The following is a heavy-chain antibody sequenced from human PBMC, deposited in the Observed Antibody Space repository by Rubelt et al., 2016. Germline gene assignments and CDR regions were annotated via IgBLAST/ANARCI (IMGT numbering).Heavy chain of an antibody. J-gene: IGHJ6*02. Sequence: QVQLVQSGAEVKKPGASVKVSCKASGYTFTSYGISWVRQAPGQGLEWMGWISAYNGNTNYAQKLQGRVTMTTDTSTSTAYMELRSLRSDDTAVYYCARESYDFWSGLDYYYGMDVWGQGTTVTVSS. CDR2: ISAYNGNT. V-gene: IGHV1-18*01. CDR3: ARESYDFWSGLDYYYGMDV. CDR1: GYTFTSYG. D-gene: IGHD3-3*01.